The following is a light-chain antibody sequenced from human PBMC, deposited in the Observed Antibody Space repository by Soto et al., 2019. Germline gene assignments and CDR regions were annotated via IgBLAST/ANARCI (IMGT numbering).Light chain of an antibody. Sequence: EVVLTQSPASLSVPPGERATHSCRASQSVSNYLAWYQQKSGQPPRLLMYDVSYRATGTPARFSGSGSGTDFILTISSLEPEDSAVYFCQQGSAWPFTFGPGTKLEIK. CDR3: QQGSAWPFT. J-gene: IGKJ2*01. CDR2: DVS. V-gene: IGKV3-11*01. CDR1: QSVSNY.